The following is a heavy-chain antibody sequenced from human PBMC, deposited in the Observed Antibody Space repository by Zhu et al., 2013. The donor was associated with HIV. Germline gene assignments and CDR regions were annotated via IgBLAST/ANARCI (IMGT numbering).Heavy chain of an antibody. CDR3: ARAPLGGSYGVGYFDY. CDR1: GYTFTGYY. Sequence: QVQLVQSGAKVKKPGASVKVSCKASGYTFTGYYMHWVRQAPGQGLEWMGWINPNSGGTNYAQKFQGRVTMTRDTSISTAYMELSRLRSDDTAVYYCARAPLGGSYGVGYFDYWGQGTLVTVSS. CDR2: INPNSGGT. J-gene: IGHJ4*02. D-gene: IGHD1-26*01. V-gene: IGHV1-2*02.